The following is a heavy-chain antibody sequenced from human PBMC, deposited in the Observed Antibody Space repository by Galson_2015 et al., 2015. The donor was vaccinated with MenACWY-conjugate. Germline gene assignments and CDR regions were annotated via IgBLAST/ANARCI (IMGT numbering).Heavy chain of an antibody. CDR1: GISISNYW. CDR3: TKAAARYSTSSAFNWFDP. Sequence: SLRLSCAASGISISNYWMHWVRQAPGKGLVWVSRINSDGSSRSYADSVKGRFTISRDNAKNTLYLQMSSLRAEDTAVYYCTKAAARYSTSSAFNWFDPWGQGALVTGSS. CDR2: INSDGSSR. V-gene: IGHV3-74*01. D-gene: IGHD6-6*01. J-gene: IGHJ5*02.